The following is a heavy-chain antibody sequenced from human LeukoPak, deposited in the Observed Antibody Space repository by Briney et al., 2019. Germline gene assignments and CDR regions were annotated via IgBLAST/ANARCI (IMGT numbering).Heavy chain of an antibody. CDR1: GGTFSSYA. CDR2: IIPRFGTA. CDR3: ARDRPGRYCSSPSCYTASPFDP. D-gene: IGHD2-2*02. Sequence: SVKVSCKASGGTFSSYAISWVRQAPGQGLEWMGGIIPRFGTANYAQKFQGRVTITADESTSTAYMELSSLRSEDTAVYYCARDRPGRYCSSPSCYTASPFDPWGQGTLVTVSS. J-gene: IGHJ5*02. V-gene: IGHV1-69*13.